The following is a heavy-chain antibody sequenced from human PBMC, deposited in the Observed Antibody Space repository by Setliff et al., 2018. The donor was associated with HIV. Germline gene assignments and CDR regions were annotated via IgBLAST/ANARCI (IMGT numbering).Heavy chain of an antibody. J-gene: IGHJ6*02. V-gene: IGHV4-34*01. D-gene: IGHD3-3*01. Sequence: KASETLSLTCTVSGESFSDDYWSWIRQPPGWGLEWIGEINHSGTTNYNPSLMGRLNISVDTSKNQFSLKLSSVTAADTAVYYCARQPSTIFGVANYGMDVWGQGTTVTVSS. CDR3: ARQPSTIFGVANYGMDV. CDR1: GESFSDDY. CDR2: INHSGTT.